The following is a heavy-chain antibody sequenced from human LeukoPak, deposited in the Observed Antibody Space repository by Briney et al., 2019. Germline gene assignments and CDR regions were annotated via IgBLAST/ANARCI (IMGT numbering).Heavy chain of an antibody. CDR3: ARSYVGSSWGEVDY. J-gene: IGHJ4*02. CDR1: GFTFDDYG. V-gene: IGHV3-20*04. D-gene: IGHD6-13*01. Sequence: GGSLRLSCAASGFTFDDYGMSWVRQAPGKGLEWVSGINWNGGSTGYADSVKGRFTISRDNAKNSLYLQMNSLRAEDTALYYCARSYVGSSWGEVDYWGQGTLVTVSS. CDR2: INWNGGST.